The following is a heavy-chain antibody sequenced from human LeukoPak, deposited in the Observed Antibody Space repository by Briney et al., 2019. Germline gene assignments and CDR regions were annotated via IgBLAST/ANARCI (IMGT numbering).Heavy chain of an antibody. Sequence: GGPLRLSCAASGFTFSSYAMSGVRQAPGKGLEWVSAISGSGGSTYYADSVKGRFTISRDNSKNTLYLQMNSLRAEDTAVYYCAKLDYDYVWGSYRYTDKNWFDPWGQGTLVTVSS. CDR1: GFTFSSYA. V-gene: IGHV3-23*01. J-gene: IGHJ5*02. D-gene: IGHD3-16*02. CDR2: ISGSGGST. CDR3: AKLDYDYVWGSYRYTDKNWFDP.